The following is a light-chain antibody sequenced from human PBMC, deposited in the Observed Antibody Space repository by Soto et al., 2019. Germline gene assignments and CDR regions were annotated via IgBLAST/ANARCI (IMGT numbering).Light chain of an antibody. V-gene: IGLV1-44*01. CDR3: AAGDDSLNGFV. CDR1: SSNIGSNT. J-gene: IGLJ1*01. CDR2: TNN. Sequence: QSVLTQPPSASGAPGQRVTISCSGSSSNIGSNTVNWYQQLPGTAPKLLIYTNNQRPSGVRDRFSGSRSGTSASLAISGLQSEDEADYYCAAGDDSLNGFVFGTGTKLTVL.